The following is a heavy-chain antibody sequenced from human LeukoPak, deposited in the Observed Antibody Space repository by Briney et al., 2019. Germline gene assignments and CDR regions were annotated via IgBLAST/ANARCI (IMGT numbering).Heavy chain of an antibody. V-gene: IGHV4-34*01. CDR3: ARGFRSYYDFWSGYSYNWFDP. Sequence: PSETLSFTCAGYAGSFCGIYWSWIRQPPGKGLEGIREINHSGSTNYNPSLKSLATISVDTSKNQFSLRLSSVTDAAPAVYYWARGFRSYYDFWSGYSYNWFDPWGQGTLVTVSS. CDR2: INHSGST. J-gene: IGHJ5*02. CDR1: AGSFCGIY. D-gene: IGHD3-3*01.